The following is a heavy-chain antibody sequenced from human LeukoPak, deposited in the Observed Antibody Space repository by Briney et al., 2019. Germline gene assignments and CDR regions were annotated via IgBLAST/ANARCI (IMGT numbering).Heavy chain of an antibody. CDR1: GYTFTVYY. J-gene: IGHJ4*02. Sequence: ASVTVSFKASGYTFTVYYMHWVRQAPGQGLEWMGWINPNSGGTNYAQKFQGRVTITRDTSISTAYMELSRLTSDDTAVYYCARKSFRRGYSGYDLDYWGQGTLVTVSS. CDR2: INPNSGGT. V-gene: IGHV1-2*02. D-gene: IGHD5-12*01. CDR3: ARKSFRRGYSGYDLDY.